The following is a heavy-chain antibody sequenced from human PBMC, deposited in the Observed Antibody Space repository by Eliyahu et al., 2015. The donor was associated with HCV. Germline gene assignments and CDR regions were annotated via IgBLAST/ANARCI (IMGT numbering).Heavy chain of an antibody. CDR1: GFTFRXYA. J-gene: IGHJ5*02. CDR2: LSASGAST. Sequence: EVQLLESGGDLVQPGGSLRLSCAASGFTFRXYAMTWVRQVPGKGLEWVSALSASGASTYYADSVRGRFTVSRDNSKNTLYLQINSLRGEDTAVYYCAKSETETAPFHPEHRVGFGPWGQGTLVTVSS. V-gene: IGHV3-23*01. D-gene: IGHD2-21*01. CDR3: AKSETETAPFHPEHRVGFGP.